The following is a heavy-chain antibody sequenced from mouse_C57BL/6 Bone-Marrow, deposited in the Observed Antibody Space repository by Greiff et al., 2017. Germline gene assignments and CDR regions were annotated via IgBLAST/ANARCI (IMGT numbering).Heavy chain of an antibody. D-gene: IGHD1-1*01. CDR3: ARDYGSSYWYFDV. V-gene: IGHV1-85*01. CDR2: IYPRGGST. J-gene: IGHJ1*03. CDR1: GYTFTSYD. Sequence: QVQLKESGPELVKPGASVKLSCKASGYTFTSYDINWVKQRPGQGLEWIGWIYPRGGSTKYNEKFKGKATLTVDTSSSTAYMELRSLTSEDSAVYFCARDYGSSYWYFDVWGTGTTVTVSS.